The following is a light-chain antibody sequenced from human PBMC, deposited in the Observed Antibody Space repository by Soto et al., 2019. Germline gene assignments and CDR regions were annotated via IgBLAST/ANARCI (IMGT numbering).Light chain of an antibody. CDR3: QQYGSSPLT. CDR1: QSVRSSY. CDR2: GAS. J-gene: IGKJ4*01. V-gene: IGKV3-20*01. Sequence: EIVLTQSTGTLSLSPGERATLSCRASQSVRSSYLAWYQQKPGQAPRLLIYGASSRATGIPDRFSGSGSGTDFTLTISRLEPEDFAVYYCQQYGSSPLTFGGGNKVEIK.